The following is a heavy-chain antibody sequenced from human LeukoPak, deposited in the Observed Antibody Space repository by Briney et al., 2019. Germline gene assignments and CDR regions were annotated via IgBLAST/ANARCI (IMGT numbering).Heavy chain of an antibody. V-gene: IGHV4-38-2*02. J-gene: IGHJ4*02. D-gene: IGHD3-10*01. CDR3: ARDYLWLEY. CDR2: MYHSGST. CDR1: GDSITSHYY. Sequence: PSETLSLTCTVSGDSITSHYYWGWIRQPPGKGLEWIGTMYHSGSTYYNPSLRSRVTLSVGTSRNHFSLKLRYATAADTAVYYCARDYLWLEYWGQGTLVTVSS.